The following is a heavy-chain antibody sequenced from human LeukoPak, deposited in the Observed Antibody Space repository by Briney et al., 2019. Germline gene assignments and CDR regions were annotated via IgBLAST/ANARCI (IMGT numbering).Heavy chain of an antibody. CDR1: GFTFSSYE. Sequence: GGSLRLSCAASGFTFSSYEMNWVRQAPGKGLEWVSYISSSGSTIYYADSVKGRFTISRDNAKNSLYLQMNSLRAEDTAVYYCARDHHLGISYWGQGTLVTVSS. CDR3: ARDHHLGISY. CDR2: ISSSGSTI. V-gene: IGHV3-48*03. J-gene: IGHJ4*02. D-gene: IGHD2/OR15-2a*01.